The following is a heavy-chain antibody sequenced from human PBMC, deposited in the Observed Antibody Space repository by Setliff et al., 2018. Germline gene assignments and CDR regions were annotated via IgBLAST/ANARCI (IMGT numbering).Heavy chain of an antibody. CDR3: ARDLRYFDWLIENWYFDL. Sequence: PSETLSLTCTVSGGSISSSSYYWGWIRQPPGKGLEWIGSIYYSGSTYYNPSLKSRVTMSVDTSKNQFSLKLSSVTAADTAVYYCARDLRYFDWLIENWYFDLWGRGTLVTVSS. V-gene: IGHV4-39*07. J-gene: IGHJ2*01. CDR2: IYYSGST. D-gene: IGHD3-9*01. CDR1: GGSISSSSYY.